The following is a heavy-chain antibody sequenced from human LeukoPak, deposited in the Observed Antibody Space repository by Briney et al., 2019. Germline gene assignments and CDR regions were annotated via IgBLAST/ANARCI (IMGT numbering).Heavy chain of an antibody. CDR1: GFTFSSYS. CDR3: ARDMVGDITMVRGVIIYYYYMDV. D-gene: IGHD3-10*01. V-gene: IGHV3-21*01. Sequence: PGGSLRLSCAASGFTFSSYSMNWARQAPGKGLEWVSSISSSSSYIYYADSVKGRFTISRDNAKNSLYLQMNSLRAEDTAVYYCARDMVGDITMVRGVIIYYYYMDVWGKGTTVTISS. CDR2: ISSSSSYI. J-gene: IGHJ6*03.